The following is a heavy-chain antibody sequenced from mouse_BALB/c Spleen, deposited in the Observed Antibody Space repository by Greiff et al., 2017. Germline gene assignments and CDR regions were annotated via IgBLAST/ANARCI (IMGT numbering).Heavy chain of an antibody. Sequence: VQLVESGPGLVQPSQSLSITCTVSGFSLTSYGVHWVRQSPGKGLEWLGVIWSGGSTDYNAAFISRLSISKDNSKSQVFFKMNSLQANDTAIYYCASHDYDVGDYAMDYWGQGTSVTVSS. V-gene: IGHV2-2*02. CDR3: ASHDYDVGDYAMDY. CDR1: GFSLTSYG. J-gene: IGHJ4*01. CDR2: IWSGGST. D-gene: IGHD2-4*01.